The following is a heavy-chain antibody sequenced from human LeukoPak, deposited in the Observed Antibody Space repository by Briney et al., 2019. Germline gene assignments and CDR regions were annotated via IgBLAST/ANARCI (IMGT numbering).Heavy chain of an antibody. J-gene: IGHJ3*02. Sequence: GGSLRLSCAASGFTFSSYSMNWVRQAPGKGLEWVSYISSSSTIYYADSAKGRFTISRDNAKNSLYLQMNSLRAEDTAVYYCARVVLGILGDAFDIWGQGTMVTVSS. D-gene: IGHD7-27*01. V-gene: IGHV3-48*04. CDR1: GFTFSSYS. CDR2: ISSSSTI. CDR3: ARVVLGILGDAFDI.